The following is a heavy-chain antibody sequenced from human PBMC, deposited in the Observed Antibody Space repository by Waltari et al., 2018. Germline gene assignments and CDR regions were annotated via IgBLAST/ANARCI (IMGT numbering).Heavy chain of an antibody. J-gene: IGHJ4*02. V-gene: IGHV4-59*01. D-gene: IGHD5-12*01. CDR2: IYYSGST. CDR1: GFTFSSYG. Sequence: QVQLVESGGGVVQPGRSLRLSCAASGFTFSSYGMHWVRQAPGKGLEWIGYIYYSGSTNYNPSLKSRVTISVDTSKNQFSLKLSSVTAADTAVYYCARGASGYDALGYWGQGTLVTVSS. CDR3: ARGASGYDALGY.